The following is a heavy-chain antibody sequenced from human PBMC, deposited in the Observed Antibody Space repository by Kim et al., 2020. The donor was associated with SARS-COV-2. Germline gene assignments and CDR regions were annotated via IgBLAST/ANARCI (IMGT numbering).Heavy chain of an antibody. D-gene: IGHD3-3*01. CDR1: GFTFSSYA. J-gene: IGHJ5*02. Sequence: GGSLRLSCAASGFTFSSYAMSWVRQAPGKGLEWVSAISGSGGSTYYADSVKGRFTISRDNSKNTLYMQINSLRAEDTAVYYCAKDAISHVFWSGYSVDWFDPWGQGTLVAVSS. CDR3: AKDAISHVFWSGYSVDWFDP. CDR2: ISGSGGST. V-gene: IGHV3-23*01.